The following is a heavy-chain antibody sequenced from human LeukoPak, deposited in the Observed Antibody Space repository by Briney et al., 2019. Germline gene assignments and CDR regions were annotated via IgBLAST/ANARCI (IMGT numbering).Heavy chain of an antibody. Sequence: PSETLSLTCAVYGGSFSGYYWSWIRQPPGKGLEWIGEINHSGSTNYNPSLKSRVTISVDTSMNQFSLKLSSVTAADTAVYYCARVPPVVVITRSYWYFDLWGRGTLVTVSS. J-gene: IGHJ2*01. D-gene: IGHD3-22*01. CDR2: INHSGST. CDR1: GGSFSGYY. CDR3: ARVPPVVVITRSYWYFDL. V-gene: IGHV4-34*01.